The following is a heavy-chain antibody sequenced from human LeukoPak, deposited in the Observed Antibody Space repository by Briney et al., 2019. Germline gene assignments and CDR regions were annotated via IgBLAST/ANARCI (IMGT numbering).Heavy chain of an antibody. V-gene: IGHV3-74*01. J-gene: IGHJ4*02. CDR3: AKCRSGGSPFDY. CDR2: INSDGSIS. Sequence: QPGGSLRLSCAASGFTFSTYWMHWARHAPGKGLVWVSRINSDGSISAYGDSVKGRFTISRDNSKNTLYLQMNSLRAEDTAVYYCAKCRSGGSPFDYWGQGTLVTVSS. CDR1: GFTFSTYW. D-gene: IGHD2-15*01.